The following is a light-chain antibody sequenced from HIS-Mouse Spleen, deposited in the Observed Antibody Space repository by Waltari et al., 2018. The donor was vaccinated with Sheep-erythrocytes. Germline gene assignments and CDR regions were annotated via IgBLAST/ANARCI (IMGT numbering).Light chain of an antibody. CDR1: SSDVGGYNY. J-gene: IGLJ2*01. CDR3: SSYTSSSTRV. V-gene: IGLV2-14*01. CDR2: EVS. Sequence: QSALTQPASVSGSPGQSINISCTGTSSDVGGYNYVSWYQQHPGKAPKLMIYEVSNRPSGVSNRFSGLQAEDEADYYCSSYTSSSTRVFGGGTKLTVL.